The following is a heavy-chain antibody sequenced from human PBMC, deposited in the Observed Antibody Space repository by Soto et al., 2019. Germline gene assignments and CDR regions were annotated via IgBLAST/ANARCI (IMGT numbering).Heavy chain of an antibody. Sequence: SVKVSCKASGGTFSSYAISWVRQAPGQGLEWMGGIIPIFGTANYAQKFQGRVTITADESTSTAYMELSSLRSEDTAVYYCARGRDIVVVVAATPAQSYYYYGMDVWGQGTTVTVSS. CDR2: IIPIFGTA. J-gene: IGHJ6*02. D-gene: IGHD2-15*01. CDR3: ARGRDIVVVVAATPAQSYYYYGMDV. V-gene: IGHV1-69*13. CDR1: GGTFSSYA.